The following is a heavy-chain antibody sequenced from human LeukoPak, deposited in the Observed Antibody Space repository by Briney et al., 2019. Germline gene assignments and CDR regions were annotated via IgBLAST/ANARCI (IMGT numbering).Heavy chain of an antibody. CDR2: IYHSGRT. V-gene: IGHV4-38-2*02. D-gene: IGHD6-19*01. J-gene: IGHJ4*02. CDR1: GYSISSGYY. CDR3: ARPRGWYKSFDY. Sequence: SETLSLTCTVSGYSISSGYYWGWIRQPPGKGLEWIGSIYHSGRTFYNPSLKSRVTISVDTSKNQFSLKLSSVTAADTAVYYCARPRGWYKSFDYWGQGTLVTVSS.